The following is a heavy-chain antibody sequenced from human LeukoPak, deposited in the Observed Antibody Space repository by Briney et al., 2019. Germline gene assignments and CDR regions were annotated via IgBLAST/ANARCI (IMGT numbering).Heavy chain of an antibody. CDR3: AKDAQRGFDYSNSLEY. V-gene: IGHV3-33*06. D-gene: IGHD4-11*01. J-gene: IGHJ4*02. CDR2: IWSDGTEK. Sequence: GGSQSLACRPSGFTYSYSGMHSVRQAPSKGLEWVAVIWSDGTEKYYGDAVKGRFTISRDNSRNTLYLQMNSLRDDDTAVYYCAKDAQRGFDYSNSLEYWGQGTLVTVSS. CDR1: GFTYSYSG.